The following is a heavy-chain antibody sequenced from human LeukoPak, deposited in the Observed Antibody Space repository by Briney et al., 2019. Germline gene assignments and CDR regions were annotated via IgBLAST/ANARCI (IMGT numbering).Heavy chain of an antibody. J-gene: IGHJ3*02. CDR2: IYPGDSDT. V-gene: IGHV5-51*01. CDR3: ARLISGYAFDI. CDR1: GYTFPNYW. Sequence: GESLKISCEGSGYTFPNYWIGWVRQMPGNGLECMGVIYPGDSDTRYSPSFQGQVTISADKSIRTASLQWSSLKASDTAMYYCARLISGYAFDIWGQGTMVTVSS. D-gene: IGHD3-16*02.